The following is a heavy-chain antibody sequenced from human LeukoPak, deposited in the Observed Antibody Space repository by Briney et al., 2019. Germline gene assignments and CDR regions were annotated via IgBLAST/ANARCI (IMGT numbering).Heavy chain of an antibody. Sequence: GGSLRLSCAASGFTFSSYEMNWVRQAPGKGLEWVSHTSSGDSTIYYAGSVKGRFTIARANAKNSVYLQMNSLRAEETAVYYCARGSLHSAYGFDYWGQGNPGHCLL. J-gene: IGHJ4*01. CDR3: ARGSLHSAYGFDY. D-gene: IGHD5-12*01. CDR2: TSSGDSTI. V-gene: IGHV3-48*03. CDR1: GFTFSSYE.